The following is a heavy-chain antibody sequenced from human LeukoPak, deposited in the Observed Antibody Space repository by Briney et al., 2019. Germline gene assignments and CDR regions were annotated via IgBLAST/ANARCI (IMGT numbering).Heavy chain of an antibody. CDR2: IYPGDSDT. Sequence: GESLKISCKGSGYSFTSYWIGWVRQMPGKGLEWMGIIYPGDSDTRYSPSFQGQVTISADKSISTAYLQWSSLKASDTAMYYCARSFVEMATIGVDYYYYYGMDVWGQGTTVTVSS. J-gene: IGHJ6*02. V-gene: IGHV5-51*01. CDR3: ARSFVEMATIGVDYYYYYGMDV. D-gene: IGHD5-24*01. CDR1: GYSFTSYW.